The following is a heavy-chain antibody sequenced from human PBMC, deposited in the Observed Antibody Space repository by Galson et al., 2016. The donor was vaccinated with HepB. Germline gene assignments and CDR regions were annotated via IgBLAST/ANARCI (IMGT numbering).Heavy chain of an antibody. D-gene: IGHD3-10*01. CDR2: ISRGGGGGT. J-gene: IGHJ3*01. CDR3: AKTSPYGTSWAGAFDV. Sequence: SLRLSCAGSGFICSNFAMIWVRQAPGRGLEWVSAISRGGGGGTYYADSVRGRFTISRDNSKNTLYLQLNGLRGDDSAVYYCAKTSPYGTSWAGAFDVWGQGTVVTVSS. CDR1: GFICSNFA. V-gene: IGHV3-23*01.